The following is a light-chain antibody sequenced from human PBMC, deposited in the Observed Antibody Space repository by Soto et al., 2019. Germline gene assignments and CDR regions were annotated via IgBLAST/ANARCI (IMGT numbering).Light chain of an antibody. V-gene: IGKV3-20*01. CDR1: ESVSSSY. Sequence: EIVLTQSPGTLSLSPGERATISCRASESVSSSYLAWYRQKPGQAPRLLISAASSRATGIPGRFSGSGSGTAFTLPISRLEPEDFAVYYCQQYGSSPPYAFGQGTKLEIK. J-gene: IGKJ2*01. CDR2: AAS. CDR3: QQYGSSPPYA.